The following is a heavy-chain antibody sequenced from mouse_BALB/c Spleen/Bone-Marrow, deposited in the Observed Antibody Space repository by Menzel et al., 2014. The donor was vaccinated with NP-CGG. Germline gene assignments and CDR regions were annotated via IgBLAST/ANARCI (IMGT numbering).Heavy chain of an antibody. CDR3: ASYRYAWYFDA. CDR1: GFNIKDTY. V-gene: IGHV14-3*02. D-gene: IGHD2-14*01. J-gene: IGHJ1*01. CDR2: IDPANGNT. Sequence: EVKLMESGAELVKPGASVKLSCTASGFNIKDTYMHWVKQRPEQGLEWIGRIDPANGNTKYDPKFQGKATITADTSSNTAYLQLSSLTSEDTAVYYCASYRYAWYFDAWGAGTTVTVSS.